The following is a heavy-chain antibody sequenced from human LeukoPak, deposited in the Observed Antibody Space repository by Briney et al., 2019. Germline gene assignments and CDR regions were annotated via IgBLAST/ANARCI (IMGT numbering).Heavy chain of an antibody. Sequence: PSETLSLTCAVYGGSFSGYYWSWIRQPPGKGLEWIGEINHSGSTNYNPSLKSRVTISVDTSKNQFSLKLSSVTAADTAVYYCATGDGFDYWGQGTLVTVSS. CDR3: ATGDGFDY. D-gene: IGHD7-27*01. CDR2: INHSGST. V-gene: IGHV4-34*01. CDR1: GGSFSGYY. J-gene: IGHJ4*02.